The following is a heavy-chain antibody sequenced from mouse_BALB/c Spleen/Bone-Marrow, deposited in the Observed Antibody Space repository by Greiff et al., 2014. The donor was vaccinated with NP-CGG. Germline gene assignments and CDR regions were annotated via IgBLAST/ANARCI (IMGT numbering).Heavy chain of an antibody. CDR1: GYTFTSYY. J-gene: IGHJ3*01. CDR2: IYPGNVNT. CDR3: ARDYYGSSSFAY. D-gene: IGHD1-1*01. V-gene: IGHV1S56*01. Sequence: VKLMESGPELVKPGASVRISCKASGYTFTSYYIHWVKQRSGQGLEWIGWIYPGNVNTKYNEKFKGKATLTADKSSSTAYMQLSSLTSEDSAVYFCARDYYGSSSFAYWGQGTLVTVSA.